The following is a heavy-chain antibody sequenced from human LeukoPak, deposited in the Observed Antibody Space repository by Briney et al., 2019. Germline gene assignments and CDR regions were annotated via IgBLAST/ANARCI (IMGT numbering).Heavy chain of an antibody. CDR1: GFTFSSYA. D-gene: IGHD5-24*01. V-gene: IGHV3-23*01. Sequence: GGSLRLSCAASGFTFSSYAMSWVRPAPGKGLEWVSAISGSGGSTYYADSVKGRFTISRDNSKNTLYLQMNSLRAEDTAVYYCAKDRNGMATIGGYYFDYWGQGTLVTVSS. J-gene: IGHJ4*02. CDR3: AKDRNGMATIGGYYFDY. CDR2: ISGSGGST.